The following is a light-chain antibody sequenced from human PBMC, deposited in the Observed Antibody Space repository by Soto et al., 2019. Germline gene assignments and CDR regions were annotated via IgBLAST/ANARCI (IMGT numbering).Light chain of an antibody. V-gene: IGKV3-11*01. CDR3: QQRSNWPT. Sequence: PGERVTLSCRASQNISGNYLTWYQQKPGQAPRLLIYDASNRATGIPARFSGSGSGTDFTLTISSLEPEDFAVYYCQQRSNWPTFGQGTKVEIK. J-gene: IGKJ1*01. CDR2: DAS. CDR1: QNISGNY.